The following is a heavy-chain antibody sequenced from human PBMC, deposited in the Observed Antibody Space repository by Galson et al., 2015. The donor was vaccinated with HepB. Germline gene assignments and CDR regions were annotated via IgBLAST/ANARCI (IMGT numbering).Heavy chain of an antibody. CDR2: IWYDGSNK. CDR1: GFTFSSYG. CDR3: ARGIAVAGRRGAFDI. V-gene: IGHV3-33*08. Sequence: SLRLSCAASGFTFSSYGMHWVRQAPGKGLEWVAVIWYDGSNKYYADSVKGRFTISRDNSKNTLYLQMNSLRAEDTAVYYCARGIAVAGRRGAFDIWGQGTMVTVSS. D-gene: IGHD6-19*01. J-gene: IGHJ3*02.